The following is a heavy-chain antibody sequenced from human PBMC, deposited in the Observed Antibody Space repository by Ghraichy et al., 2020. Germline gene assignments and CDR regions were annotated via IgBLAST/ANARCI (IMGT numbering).Heavy chain of an antibody. CDR1: GGSISSSSYY. J-gene: IGHJ4*02. CDR3: ARHRSGLIAARLSPFDY. D-gene: IGHD6-6*01. Sequence: SETLSLTCTVSGGSISSSSYYWGWIRQPPGKGLEWIGSIYYSGSTYYNPSLKSRVTISVDTSKNQFSLKLSSVTAADTAVYYCARHRSGLIAARLSPFDYWGQGTLVTVSS. CDR2: IYYSGST. V-gene: IGHV4-39*01.